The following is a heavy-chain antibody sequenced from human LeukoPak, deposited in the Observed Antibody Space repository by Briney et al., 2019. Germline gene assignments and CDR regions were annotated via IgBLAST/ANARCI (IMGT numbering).Heavy chain of an antibody. D-gene: IGHD3-9*01. CDR3: ARDHDILTGFPNTNWFDP. J-gene: IGHJ5*02. CDR1: GGSISSYY. V-gene: IGHV4-4*07. CDR2: IYTSGST. Sequence: PSETLSLTCTVSGGSISSYYWSWIRQPAGKGLEWIGRIYTSGSTNYNPSLKSRVTMSVGTSKNQFSLKLSPVTAADTAVYYCARDHDILTGFPNTNWFDPWGQGTLVTVSS.